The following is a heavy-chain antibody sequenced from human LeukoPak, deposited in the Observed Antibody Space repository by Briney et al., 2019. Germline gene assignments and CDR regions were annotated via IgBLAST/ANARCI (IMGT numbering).Heavy chain of an antibody. CDR3: ARDFAPGYSYDY. CDR2: IYYTGTT. Sequence: PSETLSLTCTVSGGSITTSNYYWGWIRQPPGKGLEWIGIIYYTGTTYYNPSLKTRLTISVDTSKNQFSLKLGSVTAADTAVYYCARDFAPGYSYDYWGQGTLVTVSS. V-gene: IGHV4-39*07. D-gene: IGHD3-10*01. CDR1: GGSITTSNYY. J-gene: IGHJ4*02.